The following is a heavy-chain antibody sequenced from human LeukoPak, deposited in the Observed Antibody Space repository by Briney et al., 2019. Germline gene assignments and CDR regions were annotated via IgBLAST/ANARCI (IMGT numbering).Heavy chain of an antibody. J-gene: IGHJ6*04. CDR1: GFTFSSYW. Sequence: GGSLRLSCAASGFTFSSYWMHWVRQAPGKGLVWVSRINSDGSSTSYADSVKGRFTISRDNAKNTLYLQMNSLRAEDTAVYYCARGGFLVPAAMIYYYYGMDVWGKGTTVTVSS. CDR2: INSDGSST. V-gene: IGHV3-74*01. D-gene: IGHD2-2*01. CDR3: ARGGFLVPAAMIYYYYGMDV.